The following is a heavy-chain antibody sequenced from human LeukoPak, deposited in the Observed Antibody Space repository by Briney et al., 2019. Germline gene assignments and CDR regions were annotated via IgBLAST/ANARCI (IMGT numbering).Heavy chain of an antibody. CDR2: IYSGGST. CDR1: GFTVSSNY. V-gene: IGHV3-66*01. D-gene: IGHD5-12*01. CDR3: ARDLHGRGYSGYGTGDY. Sequence: QPGGSLRLSCAASGFTVSSNYMSWVRQAPGKGLEWVSVIYSGGSTYYADSVKGRFTISRDNSKNTLYLQMNSLRAEDTAVYYCARDLHGRGYSGYGTGDYWGQGTLVTVSS. J-gene: IGHJ4*02.